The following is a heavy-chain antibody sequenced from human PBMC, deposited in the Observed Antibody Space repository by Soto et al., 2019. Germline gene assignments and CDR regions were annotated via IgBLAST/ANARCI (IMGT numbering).Heavy chain of an antibody. D-gene: IGHD6-13*01. J-gene: IGHJ3*02. Sequence: GGSLRLSCAASGFTFSSYSMNWVRQAPGKGLEWVSSISSSSSYIYYADSVKGRFTISRDNAKNSLYLQMNSLRAEDTAVYYCAREAAAAGDAFDIWGQGTMVTVSS. CDR2: ISSSSSYI. V-gene: IGHV3-21*01. CDR1: GFTFSSYS. CDR3: AREAAAAGDAFDI.